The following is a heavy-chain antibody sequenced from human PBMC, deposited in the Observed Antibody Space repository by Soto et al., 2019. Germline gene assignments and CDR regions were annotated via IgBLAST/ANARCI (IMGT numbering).Heavy chain of an antibody. Sequence: GASVKVSCKASGYAFTGYYMHWVRQAPGQGLEWMGWNNPNSGGTNYAQKFQGRVTMTRDTSISTAYMELSRLRSDDTAVYYCARDITIFGVVIPSYCYYGMDVWGQGTTVTVSS. J-gene: IGHJ6*02. V-gene: IGHV1-2*02. CDR2: NNPNSGGT. CDR3: ARDITIFGVVIPSYCYYGMDV. D-gene: IGHD3-3*01. CDR1: GYAFTGYY.